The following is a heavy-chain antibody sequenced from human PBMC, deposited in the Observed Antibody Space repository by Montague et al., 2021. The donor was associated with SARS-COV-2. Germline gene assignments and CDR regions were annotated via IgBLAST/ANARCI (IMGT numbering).Heavy chain of an antibody. CDR3: ASPGGYCTGGSCYCVY. CDR1: GGSISTYY. V-gene: IGHV4-59*01. Sequence: SETLSLTCSVSGGSISTYYWSWIRQPPGKGLEWIGYIYYSGSTNYNPSLKSRVTISIDTSKNQFSLELSSVTAVDMAVYYCASPGGYCTGGSCYCVYWGQGTLVTVSS. CDR2: IYYSGST. D-gene: IGHD2-15*01. J-gene: IGHJ4*02.